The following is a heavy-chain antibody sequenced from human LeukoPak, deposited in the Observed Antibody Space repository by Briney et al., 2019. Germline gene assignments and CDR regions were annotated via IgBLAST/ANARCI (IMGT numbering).Heavy chain of an antibody. Sequence: SETLSLTCTVSGGSISSSSYYWGWIRQPPGKGLEWIGSIYYSGSTYYNPSLKSQVTISVDTSKNQFSLNLTSVTAADTAVYYCARDFYGDYMRDAFDIWGQGTMVTVSS. CDR3: ARDFYGDYMRDAFDI. V-gene: IGHV4-39*07. D-gene: IGHD4-17*01. J-gene: IGHJ3*02. CDR1: GGSISSSSYY. CDR2: IYYSGST.